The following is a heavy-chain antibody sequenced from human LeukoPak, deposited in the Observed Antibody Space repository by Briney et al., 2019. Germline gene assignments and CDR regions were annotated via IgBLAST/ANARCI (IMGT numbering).Heavy chain of an antibody. CDR1: GGTFSSYA. Sequence: GSSVKVSCKASGGTFSSYAISWVRQAPGQGLEWMGGIIPIFGTANYAQKFQGRVTITADKSTSTAYMELSSLRSEDTAVYYCARGPMIAPQEDYYYYYYMDVWGKGTTVTVSS. D-gene: IGHD3-22*01. J-gene: IGHJ6*03. V-gene: IGHV1-69*06. CDR2: IIPIFGTA. CDR3: ARGPMIAPQEDYYYYYYMDV.